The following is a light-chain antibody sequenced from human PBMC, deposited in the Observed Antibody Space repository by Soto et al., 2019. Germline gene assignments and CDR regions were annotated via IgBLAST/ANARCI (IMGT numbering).Light chain of an antibody. CDR1: QSLSGNLA. CDR2: DTS. Sequence: EIVLTQSPVTLSLSPGERATLSFRASQSLSGNLALAWYQQKPGQAPRLLIYDTSNRATGIPARFSGSASGTDFTLTINRLEPEDFAVYYCQLYGNSPPFGQGTRLEIK. J-gene: IGKJ5*01. CDR3: QLYGNSPP. V-gene: IGKV3-20*01.